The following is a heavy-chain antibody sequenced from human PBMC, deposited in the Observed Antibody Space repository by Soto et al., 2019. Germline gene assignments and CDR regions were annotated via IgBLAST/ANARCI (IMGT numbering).Heavy chain of an antibody. V-gene: IGHV3-30*18. Sequence: PGGSLRLSCVASGFTFSSYGMHWVRQAPGKGLEWVAVISYDGSNKYYADSVKGRFTISRDNSKNTLYLQMNSLRAEDTAVYYCAKVPNYYDSSGYLETYYYYGMDVWGQGTTVTVSS. CDR2: ISYDGSNK. D-gene: IGHD3-22*01. J-gene: IGHJ6*02. CDR1: GFTFSSYG. CDR3: AKVPNYYDSSGYLETYYYYGMDV.